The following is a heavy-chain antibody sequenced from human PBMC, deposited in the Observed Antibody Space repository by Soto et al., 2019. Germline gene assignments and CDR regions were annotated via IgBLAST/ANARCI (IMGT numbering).Heavy chain of an antibody. J-gene: IGHJ3*02. CDR1: GFTFSSYA. V-gene: IGHV3-9*01. Sequence: GGSLRLSCAASGFTFSSYAMHWVRQAPGKGLEWVSGISWNSGSIGYADSVKGRFTISRDNAKNSLYLQMNSLRAEDTALYYCAGTGTYDAFDIWGQGTMVTVSS. D-gene: IGHD1-7*01. CDR2: ISWNSGSI. CDR3: AGTGTYDAFDI.